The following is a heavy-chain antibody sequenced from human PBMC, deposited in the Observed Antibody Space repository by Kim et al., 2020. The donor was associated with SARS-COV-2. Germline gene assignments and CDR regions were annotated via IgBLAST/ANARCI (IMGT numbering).Heavy chain of an antibody. J-gene: IGHJ6*03. V-gene: IGHV4-59*01. D-gene: IGHD6-19*01. Sequence: SRVTISVDTSKNQFSLKLSSVTAADTAVYYCARVGLSVGGNYYYYYYMDVWGKGTTVTVSS. CDR3: ARVGLSVGGNYYYYYYMDV.